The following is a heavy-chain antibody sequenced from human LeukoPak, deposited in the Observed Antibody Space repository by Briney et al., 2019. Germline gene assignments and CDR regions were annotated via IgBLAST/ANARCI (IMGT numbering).Heavy chain of an antibody. CDR1: GGSISSSSYY. CDR3: ARVSDSGYDYLDY. Sequence: SETLSLTCTVSGGSISSSSYYWGWIRQPPGKGLEWIGSIYYSGSTYYNPSLKSRVTISVDTSKNQFSLKLSSVIAADTAVYYCARVSDSGYDYLDYWGQGTLVTVSS. V-gene: IGHV4-39*07. J-gene: IGHJ4*02. D-gene: IGHD5-12*01. CDR2: IYYSGST.